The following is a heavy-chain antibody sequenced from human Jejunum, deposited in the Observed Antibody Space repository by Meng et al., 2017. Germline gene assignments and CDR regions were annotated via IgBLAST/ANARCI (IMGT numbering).Heavy chain of an antibody. J-gene: IGHJ4*02. CDR3: ARSVYTGSRPEY. Sequence: GESLKISCAASGFILSNYWMHWVRQVPGKGLVWVSRINSDATSTDYVDSVKGRFTISRDNAKNTLFLQMNSLRAEDTAVYYCARSVYTGSRPEYWGQGTLVTVSS. CDR2: INSDATST. D-gene: IGHD3-9*01. CDR1: GFILSNYW. V-gene: IGHV3-74*01.